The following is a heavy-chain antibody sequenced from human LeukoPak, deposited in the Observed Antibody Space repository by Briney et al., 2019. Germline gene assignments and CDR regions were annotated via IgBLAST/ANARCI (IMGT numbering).Heavy chain of an antibody. J-gene: IGHJ4*02. CDR1: GFTFSSYG. D-gene: IGHD3-10*01. V-gene: IGHV3-48*02. CDR3: ARRHGSGSYCLDY. Sequence: GRSLRLSCAASGFTFSSYGMHWVRQAPGKGLEWVSYISSSSRTIYYADSVKGRFTISRDNAKNSLYLQMNSLRDEDTAVYYCARRHGSGSYCLDYWGQGTLVTVSS. CDR2: ISSSSRTI.